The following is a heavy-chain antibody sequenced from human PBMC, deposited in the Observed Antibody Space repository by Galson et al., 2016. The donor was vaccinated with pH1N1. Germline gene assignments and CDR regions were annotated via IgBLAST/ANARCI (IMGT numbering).Heavy chain of an antibody. CDR3: AREVGGRSSY. CDR1: GFDFNNYW. Sequence: SLRLSCAASGFDFNNYWMNWVRQAPGKGLEWVASIKEDGSEKLYGDSVKGRFTISRDNAKNSLYLQMNSLRVEDTSVYFCAREVGGRSSYWRQGALVTVSS. J-gene: IGHJ4*02. CDR2: IKEDGSEK. D-gene: IGHD6-19*01. V-gene: IGHV3-7*01.